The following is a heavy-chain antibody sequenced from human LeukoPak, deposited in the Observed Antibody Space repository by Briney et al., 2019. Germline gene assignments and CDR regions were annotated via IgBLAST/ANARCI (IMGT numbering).Heavy chain of an antibody. Sequence: ASVQVSCKASVYTFTSYVISWVRQAPGQGLEWMGWISAYNGNTNYAQKIQGRVTMTTDTSTSTAYMELRSLRSDDTAVYYCARAIRIAVAGTGGGEDYWGQGTLVTVSS. CDR3: ARAIRIAVAGTGGGEDY. J-gene: IGHJ4*02. CDR2: ISAYNGNT. V-gene: IGHV1-18*01. CDR1: VYTFTSYV. D-gene: IGHD6-19*01.